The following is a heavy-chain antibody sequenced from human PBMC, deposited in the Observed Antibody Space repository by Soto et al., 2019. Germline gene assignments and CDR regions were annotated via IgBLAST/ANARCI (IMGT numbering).Heavy chain of an antibody. CDR1: GYSFTSYW. V-gene: IGHV5-51*01. J-gene: IGHJ6*02. CDR2: IYRGDSDT. CDR3: ARHLGYCSSTSCYTWSYYYGMDV. D-gene: IGHD2-2*02. Sequence: GESLRISCKGSGYSFTSYWIGWVRQMPGKGLEWMGIIYRGDSDTRYSPSFQGQVTISAYKSISTAYLQWSSLKASDTAMYYCARHLGYCSSTSCYTWSYYYGMDVWGQGTTVTVSS.